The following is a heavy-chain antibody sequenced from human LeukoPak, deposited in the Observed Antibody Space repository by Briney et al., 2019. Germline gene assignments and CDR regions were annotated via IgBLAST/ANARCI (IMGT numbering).Heavy chain of an antibody. Sequence: ASVKVSCKASGYTFTGYYMHWVRQAPGQGLEWMGWINPNSGGTNYAQKLQGRVTMTTDTSTSTAYMELRSLRSDDTAVYYCARDFLTVTTRFDYWGQGTLVTVSS. J-gene: IGHJ4*02. CDR3: ARDFLTVTTRFDY. CDR2: INPNSGGT. V-gene: IGHV1-2*02. CDR1: GYTFTGYY. D-gene: IGHD4-17*01.